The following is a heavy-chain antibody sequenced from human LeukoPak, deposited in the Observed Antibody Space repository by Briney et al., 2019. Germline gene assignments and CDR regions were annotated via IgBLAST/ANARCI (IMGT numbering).Heavy chain of an antibody. V-gene: IGHV3-74*01. CDR3: ACASSHRIAAGGDY. D-gene: IGHD6-13*01. CDR1: GFTFSKAW. CDR2: VNGNGSSQ. Sequence: PGGSLRLSCAASGFTFSKAWMSWARQSTGKGLEWVSRVNGNGSSQDYADSVQGRFTISRDNDKNTLYLKMNSLRAEDTDVYSCACASSHRIAAGGDYWGQGTLVTVSS. J-gene: IGHJ4*02.